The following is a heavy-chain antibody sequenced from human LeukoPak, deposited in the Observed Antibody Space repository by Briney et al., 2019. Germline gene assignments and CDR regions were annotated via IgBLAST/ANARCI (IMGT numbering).Heavy chain of an antibody. CDR2: ISSSSSYI. CDR1: GFTFSSYS. Sequence: GGSLRLSCAASGFTFSSYSMNWVRQAPGKGLEWVSSISSSSSYIYYADSVKGRFTISRDNAKNSLYLQMNSLRAEDTAVYYCARVWFGEFPSPYYGMDVWGQGTTVTVSS. V-gene: IGHV3-21*01. J-gene: IGHJ6*02. D-gene: IGHD3-10*01. CDR3: ARVWFGEFPSPYYGMDV.